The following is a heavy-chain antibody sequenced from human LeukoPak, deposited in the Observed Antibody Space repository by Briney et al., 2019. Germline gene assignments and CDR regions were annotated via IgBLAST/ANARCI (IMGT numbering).Heavy chain of an antibody. Sequence: SETLSLTCSVSDGSINSYYWNWIRRPPGKGLEWIGYIYYNGNTNYSPSLKSRVTMSVDTSKNLFSLKVSSVTAADTAVYYCARGRNNYYGMDVWGQGTTVTVSS. CDR1: DGSINSYY. CDR3: ARGRNNYYGMDV. J-gene: IGHJ6*02. V-gene: IGHV4-59*01. CDR2: IYYNGNT. D-gene: IGHD1/OR15-1a*01.